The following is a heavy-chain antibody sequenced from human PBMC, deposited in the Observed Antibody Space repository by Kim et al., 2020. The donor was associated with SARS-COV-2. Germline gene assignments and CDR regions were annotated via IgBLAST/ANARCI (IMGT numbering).Heavy chain of an antibody. CDR3: AKIRPSYYYETSGYYDGSAFDL. CDR1: GFTFSNYA. J-gene: IGHJ3*01. D-gene: IGHD3-22*01. CDR2: ASPSGGTT. Sequence: GGSLRLSCTASGFTFSNYAMSWVRQAPGKGLEWGAVASPSGGTTYYAGSVKGRFTISRDNSKNTLHLQMNSLRTDDTGVYYCAKIRPSYYYETSGYYDGSAFDLWGQGTKVTVSS. V-gene: IGHV3-23*01.